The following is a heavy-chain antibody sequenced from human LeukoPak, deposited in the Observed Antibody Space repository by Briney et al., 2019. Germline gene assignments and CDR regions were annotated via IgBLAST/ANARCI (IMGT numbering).Heavy chain of an antibody. Sequence: PGGSLRLSCVASGFTFGTYSMNWVRQAPGKGLEWVSEISSGSITIHYADSVKARFTISRDNAKNSLYLQMNSLRDEDTAVYYCARDGGQRLPRYYFDYWGQGTLVTVSS. D-gene: IGHD6-25*01. J-gene: IGHJ4*02. CDR2: ISSGSITI. V-gene: IGHV3-48*02. CDR1: GFTFGTYS. CDR3: ARDGGQRLPRYYFDY.